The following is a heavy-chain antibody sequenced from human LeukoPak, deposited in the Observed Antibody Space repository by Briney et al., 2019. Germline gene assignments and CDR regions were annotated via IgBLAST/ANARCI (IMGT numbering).Heavy chain of an antibody. D-gene: IGHD6-13*01. CDR3: AKDRQAAAPNVRFDP. CDR2: ISGSGDST. V-gene: IGHV3-23*01. J-gene: IGHJ5*02. CDR1: GFTFRDYA. Sequence: GGSLRLSCAASGFTFRDYAMSWVRQAPGKGLEWVSVISGSGDSTYYADSVKGRFSISRDNPKNTLYLQMNSLRAEDTAVYYCAKDRQAAAPNVRFDPWGQGTLVTVSS.